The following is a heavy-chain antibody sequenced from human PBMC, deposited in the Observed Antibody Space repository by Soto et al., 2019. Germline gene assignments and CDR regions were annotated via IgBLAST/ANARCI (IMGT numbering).Heavy chain of an antibody. CDR3: ARQADYYGARCYYNSLDGFSI. CDR1: GYTFTSYG. CDR2: ISAYNGNT. J-gene: IGHJ3*02. D-gene: IGHD3-10*01. V-gene: IGHV1-18*04. Sequence: ASVKASCKAPGYTFTSYGISWVRQAPGQGLEWMGGISAYNGNTNYAQKLQGRVTMTTDTSTSTAYMELRSLRSDDTAVYYCARQADYYGARCYYNSLDGFSICGQGTMVTVS.